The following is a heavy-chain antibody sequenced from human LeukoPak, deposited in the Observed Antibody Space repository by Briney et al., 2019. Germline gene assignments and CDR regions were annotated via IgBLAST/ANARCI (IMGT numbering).Heavy chain of an antibody. CDR3: ARANFLYCSSTCLFDY. Sequence: ASVKVSCKASGYTFTDYYMHWVRQAPGQGFEWMGWINPNDGDTNYAQKFQGRVTMTRDTSISTAHMEVSRLRSDDTAVYYCARANFLYCSSTCLFDYWGQGTLVTVSS. V-gene: IGHV1-2*02. CDR1: GYTFTDYY. CDR2: INPNDGDT. J-gene: IGHJ4*02. D-gene: IGHD2-2*01.